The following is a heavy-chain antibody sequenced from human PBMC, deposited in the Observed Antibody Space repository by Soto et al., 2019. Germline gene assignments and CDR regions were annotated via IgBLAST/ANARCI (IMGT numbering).Heavy chain of an antibody. J-gene: IGHJ5*02. CDR2: IYYSGST. CDR1: GGSISSGGYY. D-gene: IGHD2-15*01. Sequence: SETLSLTCTVSGGSISSGGYYWSWIRQHPGKGLEWIGYIYYSGSTYYNPSLKSRVTISVDTSKNQFSLKLSSVTAADTAVYYCARDLSGGYCSGGSCHPTTMGPAFDPWGQGTLVTVSS. CDR3: ARDLSGGYCSGGSCHPTTMGPAFDP. V-gene: IGHV4-31*03.